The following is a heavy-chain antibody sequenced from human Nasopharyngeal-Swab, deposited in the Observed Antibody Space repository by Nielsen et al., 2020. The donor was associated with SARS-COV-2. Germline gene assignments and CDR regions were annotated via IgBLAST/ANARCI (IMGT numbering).Heavy chain of an antibody. CDR1: RYTFTDYY. D-gene: IGHD1-20*01. J-gene: IGHJ4*02. Sequence: ASVKVSCKASRYTFTDYYMHWVRPAPGQGLEWMGRINPNSGHPKYAQKFQGRVTVTRDKSINTAYMELSSLRSDDTAMYYCARDDGDVPGITGSGPPGGYWGQGTLVTVSS. CDR3: ARDDGDVPGITGSGPPGGY. CDR2: INPNSGHP. V-gene: IGHV1-2*06.